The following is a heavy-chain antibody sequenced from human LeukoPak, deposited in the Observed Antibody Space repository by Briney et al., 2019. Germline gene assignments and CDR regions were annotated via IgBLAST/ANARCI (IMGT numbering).Heavy chain of an antibody. D-gene: IGHD6-19*01. CDR3: ARVVAGGWVFDY. CDR1: GFTFSSYG. V-gene: IGHV3-23*01. Sequence: QSGGSLRLSCAASGFTFSSYGMSWVRQDPGKGLDWVSAISGSGGSTYYAGSVKGRFTISRDNSKNSLYLQMNSLRAEDTAVYYCARVVAGGWVFDYWGQGTLVTVSS. J-gene: IGHJ4*02. CDR2: ISGSGGST.